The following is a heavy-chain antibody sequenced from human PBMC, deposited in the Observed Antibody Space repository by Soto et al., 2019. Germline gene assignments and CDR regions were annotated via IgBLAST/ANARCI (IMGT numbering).Heavy chain of an antibody. V-gene: IGHV1-69*13. CDR3: ARAHGSSWYNWFDP. Sequence: ASVKVSCKASGGTFSSYAISWVRQAPGRGLEWMGGIIPLFGTTNYAQKFRGRVTVTADESTSTVYMEVRSLRFEDTAVYYCARAHGSSWYNWFDPWGQRTLVTVSS. CDR1: GGTFSSYA. D-gene: IGHD6-13*01. J-gene: IGHJ5*02. CDR2: IIPLFGTT.